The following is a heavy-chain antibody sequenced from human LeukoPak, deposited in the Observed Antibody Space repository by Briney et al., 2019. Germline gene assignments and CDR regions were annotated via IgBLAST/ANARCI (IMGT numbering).Heavy chain of an antibody. CDR2: ISGNGGKI. J-gene: IGHJ6*03. CDR1: GFTFNNYA. Sequence: GGSLRLSCAASGFTFNNYAMSWVRQAPGKGLECVSGISGNGGKIYYADSVKGRFTISRDNAENSLYLQMNNLGAEDTAVYYCARDDHYNYYYMDVWGKGTTVTVSS. D-gene: IGHD3-16*01. V-gene: IGHV3-23*01. CDR3: ARDDHYNYYYMDV.